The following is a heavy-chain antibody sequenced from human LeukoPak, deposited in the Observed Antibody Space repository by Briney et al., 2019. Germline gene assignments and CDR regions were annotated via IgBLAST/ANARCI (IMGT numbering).Heavy chain of an antibody. Sequence: SETLSLTCAVYGGSFSGYYWSWIRQPPGKGLEWIGEINHSGSTNYNPSLKRRVTISVDTSKNQFSLKLSSVTAADTAVYYCARLGAYDYVWGSYRHPGRLDYWCQGTLVTVSS. D-gene: IGHD3-16*02. J-gene: IGHJ4*02. CDR2: INHSGST. CDR1: GGSFSGYY. V-gene: IGHV4-34*01. CDR3: ARLGAYDYVWGSYRHPGRLDY.